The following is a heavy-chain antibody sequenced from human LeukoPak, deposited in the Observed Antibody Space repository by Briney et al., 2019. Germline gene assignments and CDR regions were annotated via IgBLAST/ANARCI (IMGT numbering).Heavy chain of an antibody. Sequence: PSETLSLTCTVSGGSISSYYWSWIRQPPGKGLEWIGYIYYSGSTNYNPSLKSRVTISVDTSKNQFSLKLSSVTAADTAVYYCAREAGVPAAIFVYWGQGTLVTVSS. D-gene: IGHD2-2*02. CDR2: IYYSGST. V-gene: IGHV4-59*01. CDR1: GGSISSYY. CDR3: AREAGVPAAIFVY. J-gene: IGHJ4*02.